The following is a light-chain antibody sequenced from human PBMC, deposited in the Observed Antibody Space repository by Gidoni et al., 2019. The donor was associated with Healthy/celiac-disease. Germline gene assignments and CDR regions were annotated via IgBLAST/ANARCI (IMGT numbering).Light chain of an antibody. CDR2: GNS. CDR3: QSYDSSLSGSV. Sequence: QSVLPQPPSVSGAPGPRVPSSCTGSSANIGAGYGVRWYQQLPGTAPKLLIYGNSHRPSGVPDRFSGSKAGTSAALAITGLQAEDEADYYCQSYDSSLSGSVFGGGTKLTVL. J-gene: IGLJ3*02. V-gene: IGLV1-40*01. CDR1: SANIGAGYG.